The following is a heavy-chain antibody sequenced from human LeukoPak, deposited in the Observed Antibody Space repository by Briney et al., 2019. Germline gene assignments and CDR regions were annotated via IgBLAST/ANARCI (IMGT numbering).Heavy chain of an antibody. CDR2: ISTNGDNT. J-gene: IGHJ4*02. Sequence: GGSLRLSCAASGFTFSTYAMHWVRQAPGKGLEFVSAISTNGDNTNYANSMKGRFTVSRDNSKNTLDLQMGSLRDEDMAVYYCARVRYGDYSIDYWGQGTLVTVSS. D-gene: IGHD4-17*01. CDR3: ARVRYGDYSIDY. CDR1: GFTFSTYA. V-gene: IGHV3-64*01.